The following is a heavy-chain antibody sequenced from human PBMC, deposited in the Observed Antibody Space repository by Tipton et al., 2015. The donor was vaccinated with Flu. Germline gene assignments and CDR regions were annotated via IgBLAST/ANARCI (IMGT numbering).Heavy chain of an antibody. J-gene: IGHJ4*02. CDR2: ISSSGSTI. CDR3: ASLTGDDY. D-gene: IGHD7-27*01. CDR1: GFTFSNYE. Sequence: SLRLSCAASGFTFSNYEMNWVRQAPGKGLEWLSYISSSGSTISYADSVRGRFTTSRDNAKNFLYLQLNSLRAEDTAVYYCASLTGDDYWGQGDLVTVSS. V-gene: IGHV3-48*03.